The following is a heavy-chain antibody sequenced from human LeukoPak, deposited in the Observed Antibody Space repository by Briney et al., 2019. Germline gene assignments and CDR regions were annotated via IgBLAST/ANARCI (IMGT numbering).Heavy chain of an antibody. Sequence: ASVKVSCKASGYTFTSYDINWVRQATGQGLEWMGWMNPNSGNTGYAQKFQGRVTITTDESTSTAYMELSSLRPDDTAVYYCARGTYFDYWGQGTLVTVSS. J-gene: IGHJ4*02. V-gene: IGHV1-8*01. CDR2: MNPNSGNT. CDR3: ARGTYFDY. CDR1: GYTFTSYD.